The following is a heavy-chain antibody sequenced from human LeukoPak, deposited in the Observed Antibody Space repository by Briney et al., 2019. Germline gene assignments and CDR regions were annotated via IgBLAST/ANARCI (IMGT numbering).Heavy chain of an antibody. CDR2: IIPIFGTA. CDR3: ARDEINFWSGTESWFDP. V-gene: IGHV1-69*05. CDR1: GGTFSSYT. J-gene: IGHJ5*02. D-gene: IGHD3-3*01. Sequence: GPSVTLSCKASGGTFSSYTISWVRQAPGQGLEWMGGIIPIFGTANYAQKFQGRVTITTDESTSTAYMELSSLRSEDTAVYYCARDEINFWSGTESWFDPWGQGTLVTVSS.